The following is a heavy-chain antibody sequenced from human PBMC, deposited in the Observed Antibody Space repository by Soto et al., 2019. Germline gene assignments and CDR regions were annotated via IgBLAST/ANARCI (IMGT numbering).Heavy chain of an antibody. D-gene: IGHD6-19*01. CDR1: GFKFSIYS. V-gene: IGHV3-48*02. J-gene: IGHJ4*02. Sequence: EVQLVESGGALVQPGGSLRLSCVASGFKFSIYSMNWVRQAPGKGLEWSAYMTSDTKTIKYGDSVKGRFTISRDNAKNSVYLQMNNLSDEDTAVYYCARSVEGHFDYWGRGTVVTVSS. CDR2: MTSDTKTI. CDR3: ARSVEGHFDY.